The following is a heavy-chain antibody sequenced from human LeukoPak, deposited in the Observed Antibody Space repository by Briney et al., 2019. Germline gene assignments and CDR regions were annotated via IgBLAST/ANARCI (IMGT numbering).Heavy chain of an antibody. Sequence: SETLSLTCTVSGGSISSSSYYWVWIRQAPGKGREWIGSSYYSGSAYYNPSLKSRVTISVAPSQNQFSLKLNSVTAADTAVYYCARVLVKRYQLQSRNWYFDLWGRGTLVTVSS. CDR3: ARVLVKRYQLQSRNWYFDL. CDR1: GGSISSSSYY. CDR2: SYYSGSA. J-gene: IGHJ2*01. V-gene: IGHV4-39*07. D-gene: IGHD2-2*01.